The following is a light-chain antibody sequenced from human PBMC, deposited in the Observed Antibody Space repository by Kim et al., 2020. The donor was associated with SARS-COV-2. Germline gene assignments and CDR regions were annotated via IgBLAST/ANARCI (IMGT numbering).Light chain of an antibody. J-gene: IGKJ2*01. V-gene: IGKV3-15*01. Sequence: EIVMTQSPATLSLSPGETATLSCRASQSVSSDLAWYQQKPGQAPRLLIYGAATRATGIPVRFSGSVSGTDFTLTISSLQSEDFAVYYCQQFKDFPYTFGQGTKLEI. CDR3: QQFKDFPYT. CDR2: GAA. CDR1: QSVSSD.